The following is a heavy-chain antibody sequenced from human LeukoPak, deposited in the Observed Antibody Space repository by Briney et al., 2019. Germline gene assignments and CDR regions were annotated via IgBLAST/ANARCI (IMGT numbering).Heavy chain of an antibody. CDR2: ISRSTSSI. CDR1: GFTFSSYS. D-gene: IGHD2-2*01. Sequence: GGSLRLSCAASGFTFSSYSMNWVRQAPGKGLEWVSYISRSTSSIYHADSVKGRFTISRDNAKNSLYLQMNSLRAEDTAVYYCTLLVVVPAAARDYWGQGTLVTVSS. J-gene: IGHJ4*02. CDR3: TLLVVVPAAARDY. V-gene: IGHV3-48*01.